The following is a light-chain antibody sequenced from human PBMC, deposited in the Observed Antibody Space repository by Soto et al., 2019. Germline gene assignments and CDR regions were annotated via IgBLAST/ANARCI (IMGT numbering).Light chain of an antibody. CDR2: GAS. J-gene: IGKJ5*01. V-gene: IGKV1-33*01. CDR3: QQYDNLPIT. CDR1: QDISNS. Sequence: DIQMTQSPSSLSASVGDRVTITCQASQDISNSLGWYQQKPGKAPKLLIYGASTLETGVPSRISGGGSGSDFIFTISSLQPEDIATYYCQQYDNLPITFGQGTRLEIK.